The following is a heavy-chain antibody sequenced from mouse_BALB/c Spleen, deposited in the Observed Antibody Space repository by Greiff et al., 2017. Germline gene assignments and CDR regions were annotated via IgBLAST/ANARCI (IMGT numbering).Heavy chain of an antibody. CDR2: ISDGGSYT. CDR3: ARESLLRSYFDY. D-gene: IGHD1-2*01. CDR1: GFTFSDYY. V-gene: IGHV5-4*02. Sequence: EVQGVESGGGLVKPGGSLKLSCAASGFTFSDYYMYWVRQTPEKRLEWVATISDGGSYTYYPDSVKGRFTISRDNAKNNLYLQMSSLKSEDTAMYYCARESLLRSYFDYWGQGTTLTVSS. J-gene: IGHJ2*01.